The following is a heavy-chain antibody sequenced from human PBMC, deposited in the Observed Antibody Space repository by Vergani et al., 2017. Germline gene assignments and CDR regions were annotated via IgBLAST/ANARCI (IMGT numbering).Heavy chain of an antibody. CDR3: ARGNDSSGYYYDY. J-gene: IGHJ4*02. D-gene: IGHD3-22*01. CDR2: IYHSGST. V-gene: IGHV4-30-2*01. Sequence: QLQLQESGSGLVKPSQTLSLTCAVSGCSISRGGYSWCWLRPPPGKGLEWIGYIYHSGSTYYNPSLKSGATISVDRAKNQFSLKPSSVTAADTAVYYCARGNDSSGYYYDYWGQGTLVTGSS. CDR1: GCSISRGGYS.